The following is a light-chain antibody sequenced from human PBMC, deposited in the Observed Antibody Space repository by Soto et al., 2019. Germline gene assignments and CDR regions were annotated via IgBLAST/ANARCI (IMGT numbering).Light chain of an antibody. Sequence: DIQMTQYPSTLSASVGDRITITCRASKSITNWLAWYQQKLGKAPKLLISKASSLEIGVPSRCSDSGSGTQFALNIRSQQADDFGTYYGQYYNSYPSYTFGQKTKEEIK. CDR3: QYYNSYPSYT. CDR2: KAS. V-gene: IGKV1-5*03. J-gene: IGKJ2*01. CDR1: KSITNW.